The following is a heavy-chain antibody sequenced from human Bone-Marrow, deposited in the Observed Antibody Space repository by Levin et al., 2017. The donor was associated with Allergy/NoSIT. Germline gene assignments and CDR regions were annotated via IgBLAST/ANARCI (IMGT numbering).Heavy chain of an antibody. CDR2: MNPNSGNT. D-gene: IGHD2-8*01. Sequence: ASVKVSCKASGYTFTSYDINWVRQATGQGLEWMGWMNPNSGNTGYAQKFQGRVTMTRNTSISTAYMELSSLRSEDTAVYYCARGSTIVLMVYASRGSYGMDVWGQGTTVTVSS. CDR3: ARGSTIVLMVYASRGSYGMDV. J-gene: IGHJ6*02. V-gene: IGHV1-8*01. CDR1: GYTFTSYD.